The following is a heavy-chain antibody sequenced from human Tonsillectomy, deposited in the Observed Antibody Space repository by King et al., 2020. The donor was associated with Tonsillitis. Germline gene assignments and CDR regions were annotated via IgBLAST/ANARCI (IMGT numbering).Heavy chain of an antibody. Sequence: VQLQQWGAGLLKPSETLSLTCAVYGGSFCGYYWSWIRQPPGKGLEWIGEINHSGSTNYNPSLKSRVTISVDTSKNQFSLKLSSVTAADTAVYYCARSGGRDGYKGRYFDLWGRGTLVTVSS. V-gene: IGHV4-34*01. J-gene: IGHJ2*01. CDR1: GGSFCGYY. CDR2: INHSGST. D-gene: IGHD5-24*01. CDR3: ARSGGRDGYKGRYFDL.